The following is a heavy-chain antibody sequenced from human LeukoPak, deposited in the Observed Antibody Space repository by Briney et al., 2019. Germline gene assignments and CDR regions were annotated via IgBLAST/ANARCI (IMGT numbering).Heavy chain of an antibody. CDR2: INPNSGGT. V-gene: IGHV1-2*02. CDR1: GYTFTDYY. Sequence: ASVKVSCKASGYTFTDYYMHWVRQAPGQGLEWMGWINPNSGGTNYAQKFQGRVTMTRDTSISTAYMELSRLRSDDTAVYYCASSVAGRRHYYYYYMDVWGKGTTVTISS. J-gene: IGHJ6*03. CDR3: ASSVAGRRHYYYYYMDV. D-gene: IGHD2-15*01.